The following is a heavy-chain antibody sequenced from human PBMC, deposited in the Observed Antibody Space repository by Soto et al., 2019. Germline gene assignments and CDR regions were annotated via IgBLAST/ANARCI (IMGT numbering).Heavy chain of an antibody. V-gene: IGHV3-53*01. Sequence: EVQLVESGGGLIQPGGSLRLSCAASGFTVSSNYMSWVRQAPGKGLEWVSVIYSGGSTYYADPVKGRFTISRDNSKKTLSLKMISLKADDTAVYYWARDVGGVRVYYYYAMDVWGQGTTVTVSS. D-gene: IGHD2-8*02. J-gene: IGHJ6*02. CDR3: ARDVGGVRVYYYYAMDV. CDR1: GFTVSSNY. CDR2: IYSGGST.